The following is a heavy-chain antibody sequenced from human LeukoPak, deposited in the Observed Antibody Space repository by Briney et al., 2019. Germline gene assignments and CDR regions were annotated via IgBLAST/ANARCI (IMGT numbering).Heavy chain of an antibody. V-gene: IGHV6-1*01. CDR3: AGGTMIVVVKEDY. CDR1: GDSVSSNSAA. CDR2: TYYRSKWNN. Sequence: SQTLSLTCAISGDSVSSNSAAWNWIRQSPSRGLEWLGRTYYRSKWNNDYAVSVKSRITINPDTSKNQFSLQLNSVTPEDTAVYYCAGGTMIVVVKEDYGGQGTLVTVSS. D-gene: IGHD3-22*01. J-gene: IGHJ4*02.